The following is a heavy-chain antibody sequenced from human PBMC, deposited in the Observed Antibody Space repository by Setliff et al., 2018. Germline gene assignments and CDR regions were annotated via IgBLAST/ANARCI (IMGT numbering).Heavy chain of an antibody. Sequence: GGSLRLSCVGSGFTFSDYWMSWVRQAPGKGLEWVSTISSGGDVTNYAESVKGRFTISRDDSKNTLYLQMNSLRAEDTAVYYCAKDLLVSGSYYYYYYMDVWGKGTTVTVSS. CDR1: GFTFSDYW. V-gene: IGHV3-23*01. D-gene: IGHD1-26*01. CDR3: AKDLLVSGSYYYYYYMDV. CDR2: ISSGGDVT. J-gene: IGHJ6*03.